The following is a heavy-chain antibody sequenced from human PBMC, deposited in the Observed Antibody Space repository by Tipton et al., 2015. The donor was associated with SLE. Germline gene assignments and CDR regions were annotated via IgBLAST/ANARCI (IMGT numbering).Heavy chain of an antibody. V-gene: IGHV4-59*01. CDR3: ARRDVEVAPLGFDY. CDR2: IYDSGST. J-gene: IGHJ4*02. Sequence: TLSLTCTVSGGSISSYYWSWIRQPPGKGLEWIGYIYDSGSTNYNPSLRGRVSISVDKSKNQFSLKLTSVTAADTAVYYCARRDVEVAPLGFDYWGQGTLVTVSS. CDR1: GGSISSYY. D-gene: IGHD5-24*01.